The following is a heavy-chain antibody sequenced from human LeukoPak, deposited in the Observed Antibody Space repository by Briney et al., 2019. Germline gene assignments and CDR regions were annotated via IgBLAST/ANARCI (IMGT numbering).Heavy chain of an antibody. CDR1: GYTFTSYA. Sequence: GASVKVSCKASGYTFTSYAMHWVRQAPGQRLEWMGWINAGNGNTKYSQKFQGRVTITRDTSASTAYMELSSLRSEDTAVYYCARARQMMVVAATPYYFDYWGQGTLVTVSS. V-gene: IGHV1-3*01. D-gene: IGHD2-15*01. CDR3: ARARQMMVVAATPYYFDY. J-gene: IGHJ4*02. CDR2: INAGNGNT.